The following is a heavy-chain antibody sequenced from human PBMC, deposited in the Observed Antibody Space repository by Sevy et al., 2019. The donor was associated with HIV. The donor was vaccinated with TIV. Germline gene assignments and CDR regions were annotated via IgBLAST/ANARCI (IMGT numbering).Heavy chain of an antibody. J-gene: IGHJ6*02. Sequence: GGSLRLSCAASGFTFSSYSMNWVRQAPGKGLEWVSYISSSSSTIYYADSVKGRFTISRDNAKNSLYLQMNSLRDEDTAVYYCARDLVGGSGRYYRNYHYYGMDVRGQGTTVTVSS. CDR2: ISSSSSTI. V-gene: IGHV3-48*02. CDR1: GFTFSSYS. D-gene: IGHD3-10*01. CDR3: ARDLVGGSGRYYRNYHYYGMDV.